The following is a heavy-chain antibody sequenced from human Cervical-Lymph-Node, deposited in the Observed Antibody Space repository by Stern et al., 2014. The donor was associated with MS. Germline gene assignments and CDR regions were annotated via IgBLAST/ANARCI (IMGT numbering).Heavy chain of an antibody. CDR1: GYSFTSYA. CDR3: ARDGGSAYCADDCFDY. V-gene: IGHV7-4-1*02. CDR2: INTNAGTR. D-gene: IGHD2-21*01. J-gene: IGHJ4*02. Sequence: QVQLVRSGPELKTPGAAVKVSCKASGYSFTSYAMNLVRQAPGQGLEWMGWINTNAGTRAYTQCFTGRFVFSLDTSGNTAYLQITSLKAEDTAVYYCARDGGSAYCADDCFDYWGQGTLVTVSS.